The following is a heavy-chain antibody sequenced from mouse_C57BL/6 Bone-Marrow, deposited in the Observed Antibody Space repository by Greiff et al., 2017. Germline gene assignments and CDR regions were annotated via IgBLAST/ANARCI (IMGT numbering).Heavy chain of an antibody. CDR1: GFTFSDYY. J-gene: IGHJ1*03. CDR2: INYDGSST. D-gene: IGHD1-1*01. V-gene: IGHV5-16*01. CDR3: ARESITDDYGSSDWYFDV. Sequence: EVKLVESEGGLVQPGSSMKLSCTASGFTFSDYYMAWVRQVPEKGLEWVANINYDGSSTYYLDSLKSRFIISRDNAKNILYLQMSSLKSEDTATYYCARESITDDYGSSDWYFDVWGTGTT.